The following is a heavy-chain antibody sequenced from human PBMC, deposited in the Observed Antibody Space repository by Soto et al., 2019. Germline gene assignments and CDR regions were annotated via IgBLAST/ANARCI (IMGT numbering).Heavy chain of an antibody. J-gene: IGHJ6*02. CDR1: GYIFTAYG. D-gene: IGHD6-19*01. CDR3: ARSGWKYHYYAHGLEV. Sequence: ASVKVSCKASGYIFTAYGVTWVRQAQGQGLELLGWISPYNDNTHYGQNFQGRLTMTTELSTGTAYMELTSLKSDDTAVYYCARSGWKYHYYAHGLEVWGQGTTVTVSS. CDR2: ISPYNDNT. V-gene: IGHV1-18*01.